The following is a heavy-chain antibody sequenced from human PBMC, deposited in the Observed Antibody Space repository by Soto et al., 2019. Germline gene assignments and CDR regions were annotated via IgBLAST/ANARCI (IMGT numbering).Heavy chain of an antibody. J-gene: IGHJ3*01. Sequence: PGGSLRLACAASVFTFSIYGMSWVRQVPGKGLEWVSTISDSGDSAYYADSVKGRFTISRDNSKNTLYLQMNSLRAEDTAVYYCARPYGGKIGDAPDLWGQGTMVTVS. CDR1: VFTFSIYG. CDR3: ARPYGGKIGDAPDL. D-gene: IGHD2-15*01. CDR2: ISDSGDSA. V-gene: IGHV3-23*01.